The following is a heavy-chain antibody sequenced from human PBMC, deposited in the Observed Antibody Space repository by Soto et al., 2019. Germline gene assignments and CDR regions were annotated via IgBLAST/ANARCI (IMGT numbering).Heavy chain of an antibody. CDR1: GFSLSTSGVG. CDR3: AHRVPGSDIGSSSLFDY. CDR2: IYWDDDK. J-gene: IGHJ4*02. Sequence: QITLKESGPTLVKPTQTLTLTCTFSGFSLSTSGVGVGWIRQPPGKALEWLALIYWDDDKRYSPSLKSRLTITKDTPKNQVVLTMTNMDPVDTATYYCAHRVPGSDIGSSSLFDYWGQGTLVTVSS. V-gene: IGHV2-5*02. D-gene: IGHD6-6*01.